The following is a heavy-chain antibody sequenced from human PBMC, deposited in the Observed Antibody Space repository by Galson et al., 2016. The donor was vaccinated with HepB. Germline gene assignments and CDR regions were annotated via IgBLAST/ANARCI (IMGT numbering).Heavy chain of an antibody. CDR2: ISGSGVGT. CDR1: GFTFRSYT. J-gene: IGHJ4*02. D-gene: IGHD4-23*01. CDR3: AKQLPYGGNSRSPDY. Sequence: SLRLSCAASGFTFRSYTMRWVRQAPGKGLEWVSAISGSGVGTYYADSVKGRFTISRDNSKNTLYLQMNSLRAEDTAVYYCAKQLPYGGNSRSPDYWGQGTLVTVSS. V-gene: IGHV3-23*01.